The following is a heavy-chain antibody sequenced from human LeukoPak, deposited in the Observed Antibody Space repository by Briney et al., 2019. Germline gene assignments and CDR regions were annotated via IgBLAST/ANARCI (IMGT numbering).Heavy chain of an antibody. CDR3: ARHVSYYDILTGYFPGYFDY. V-gene: IGHV4-38-2*02. CDR1: GYSITSAYY. Sequence: SETLSLTCTVSGYSITSAYYWGWIRQPPGKGLEWIGSFFLKGSTYYNPSLKSRVTMSVDTSKNQFSLKLSSVTAADTAVYYCARHVSYYDILTGYFPGYFDYWGQGTLVTVSS. J-gene: IGHJ4*02. D-gene: IGHD3-9*01. CDR2: FFLKGST.